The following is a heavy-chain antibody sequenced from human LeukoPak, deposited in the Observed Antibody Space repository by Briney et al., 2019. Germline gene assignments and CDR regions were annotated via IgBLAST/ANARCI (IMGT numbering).Heavy chain of an antibody. J-gene: IGHJ4*02. Sequence: GGSLRLSCAASGFTFSSYAMSWVRQAPGKGLEWVSAISGSGSGGSTYYADSVKGRFTISRDNSKYTLYLQMDSLRAEDTAVYYCAKDRLRGAGGYLGQGTLVTVSS. V-gene: IGHV3-23*01. D-gene: IGHD3-16*01. CDR3: AKDRLRGAGGY. CDR1: GFTFSSYA. CDR2: ISGSGSGGST.